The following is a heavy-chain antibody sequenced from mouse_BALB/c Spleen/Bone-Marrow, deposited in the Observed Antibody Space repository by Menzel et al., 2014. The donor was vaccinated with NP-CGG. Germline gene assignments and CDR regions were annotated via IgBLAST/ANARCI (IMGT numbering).Heavy chain of an antibody. V-gene: IGHV1-14*01. CDR3: ARGGWLRAMDY. J-gene: IGHJ4*01. Sequence: VQLQQSGPELVKPGASVKMSCKASGYTFTSYVMHWVKQKPGQGLEWIGYINPYNDGTKYNEKFKGKATLTSDKSSSTAYMELSSRTSEDSAVYYCARGGWLRAMDYWGQGTSVTVSS. CDR2: INPYNDGT. D-gene: IGHD2-2*01. CDR1: GYTFTSYV.